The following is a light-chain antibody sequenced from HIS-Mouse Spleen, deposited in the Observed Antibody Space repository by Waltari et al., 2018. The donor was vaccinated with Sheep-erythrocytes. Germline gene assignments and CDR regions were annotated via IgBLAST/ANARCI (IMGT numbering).Light chain of an antibody. J-gene: IGLJ3*02. CDR1: SSNIGNNY. V-gene: IGLV1-51*01. CDR3: GTWDSSLSAGV. CDR2: DNN. Sequence: QSVLTQPPSVSVAPGQKVTISCSGSSSNIGNNYVSWYQQLPGTAPKLLIYDNNKGPSGIPDRFSGAKSGTSATLGITGLQTGDEADYYCGTWDSSLSAGVFGGGTKLTVL.